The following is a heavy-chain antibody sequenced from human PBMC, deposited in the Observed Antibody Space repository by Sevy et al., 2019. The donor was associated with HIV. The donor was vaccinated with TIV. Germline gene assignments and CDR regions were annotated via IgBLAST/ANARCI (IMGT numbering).Heavy chain of an antibody. Sequence: GGSLRLSCAASGFTFSSYWMSWVRQAPGKGLEWVATMKEDGSERNYVDSVKGRFTISRDKAKNSLYLQMNSLRAGDTAVYYCVREGVGGYSYSLDCWGQGTLVTVSS. CDR2: MKEDGSER. CDR3: VREGVGGYSYSLDC. J-gene: IGHJ4*02. CDR1: GFTFSSYW. V-gene: IGHV3-7*01. D-gene: IGHD5-18*01.